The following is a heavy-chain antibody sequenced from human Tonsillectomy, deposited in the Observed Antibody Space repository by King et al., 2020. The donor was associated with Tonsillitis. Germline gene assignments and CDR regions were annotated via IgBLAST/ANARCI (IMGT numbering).Heavy chain of an antibody. Sequence: VQLVESGGGVVQPGRSLRLSCAVSGFTFRNYAMHWVRQAPGKRLEWVAVISYDGSKKYYADSVEGRFNISRNNSKDTLHLQMNSLRGEDTAVYFCARDGRIDYWGQGTLVTVSS. CDR2: ISYDGSKK. CDR1: GFTFRNYA. J-gene: IGHJ4*02. CDR3: ARDGRIDY. V-gene: IGHV3-30-3*01.